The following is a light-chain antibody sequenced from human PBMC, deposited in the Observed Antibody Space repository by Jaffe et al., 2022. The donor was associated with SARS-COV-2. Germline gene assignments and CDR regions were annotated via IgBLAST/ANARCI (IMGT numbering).Light chain of an antibody. J-gene: IGKJ4*01. CDR1: QTIGTF. CDR3: QQTYSTVVT. CDR2: AAS. Sequence: DIQMAQSPSSLSASVGGRVTLSCRASQTIGTFLNWYQLKPGRAPKLLVFAASTLQRGVPSRFSAGGSGTEFTLTITGLQPEDFATYSCQQTYSTVVTFGGGTNLEIK. V-gene: IGKV1-39*01.